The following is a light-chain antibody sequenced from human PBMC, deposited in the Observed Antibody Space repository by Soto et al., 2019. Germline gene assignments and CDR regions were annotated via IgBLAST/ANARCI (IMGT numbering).Light chain of an antibody. CDR2: EVS. V-gene: IGLV2-14*01. CDR1: RSDIGAYNY. J-gene: IGLJ2*01. CDR3: SSFTTTSTVL. Sequence: QSALTQPASVSGSLGQSITISCTGTRSDIGAYNYVSWYQQHPGKAPKVMIFEVSMRPSGVSNRFSGSKSGNMASLTISGLQAEDEGDYYCSSFTTTSTVLLGGGTKVTVL.